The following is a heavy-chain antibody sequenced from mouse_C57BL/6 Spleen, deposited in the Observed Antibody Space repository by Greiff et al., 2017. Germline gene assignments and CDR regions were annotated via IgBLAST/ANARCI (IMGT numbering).Heavy chain of an antibody. CDR1: GFTFSSYG. CDR2: ISSGGSYT. J-gene: IGHJ2*01. CDR3: ARHSPTTVVATDYFDY. D-gene: IGHD1-1*01. V-gene: IGHV5-6*01. Sequence: DVQLQESGGDLVKPGGSLKLSCAASGFTFSSYGMSWVRQTPDKRLEWVATISSGGSYTYYPDSVKGRFTISRDNAKNTLYLQMSSLKSEDTAMYYCARHSPTTVVATDYFDYWGQGTTLTVSS.